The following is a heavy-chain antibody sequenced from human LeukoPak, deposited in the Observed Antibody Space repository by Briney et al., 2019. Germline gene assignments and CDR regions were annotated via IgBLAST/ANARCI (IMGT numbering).Heavy chain of an antibody. Sequence: PGGSLRFSCAASGFTFSSYWMHWVGQAPGKGLVWVSCIITDGSSPTHADSVKGRFTISRDNAKNTLYLQMNSLRAEDTAVYYCAKDRGSGWPQFDCWGEGTLVTVSS. CDR2: IITDGSSP. V-gene: IGHV3-74*01. D-gene: IGHD6-19*01. J-gene: IGHJ4*02. CDR3: AKDRGSGWPQFDC. CDR1: GFTFSSYW.